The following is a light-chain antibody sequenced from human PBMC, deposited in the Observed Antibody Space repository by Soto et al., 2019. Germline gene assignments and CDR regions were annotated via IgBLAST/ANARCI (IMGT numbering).Light chain of an antibody. V-gene: IGKV3-20*01. CDR1: QSVSSSY. Sequence: EIVLTQSPGTLSLSPGERATLSCRASQSVSSSYLAWYQQKPGQAPRLLMYDASSRATGIPDRFSGSGSGTDFTLTISRLEPEDFAVYFCQQYGSSPRTFGHGTKVEIK. CDR3: QQYGSSPRT. J-gene: IGKJ1*01. CDR2: DAS.